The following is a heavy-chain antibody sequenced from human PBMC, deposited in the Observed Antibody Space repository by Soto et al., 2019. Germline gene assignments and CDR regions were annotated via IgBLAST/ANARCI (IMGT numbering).Heavy chain of an antibody. CDR1: GFAFSYYG. Sequence: PGGSLRLSCVASGFAFSYYGIHWVRQAPGKGLEWVGVISSDGMTTYYADSVKGRFTISRDNSKNTLFLQMDSLRPDDTAVYYCAKEIAVAGDLDYWGHGTLVTVSS. CDR2: ISSDGMTT. J-gene: IGHJ4*01. CDR3: AKEIAVAGDLDY. V-gene: IGHV3-30*18. D-gene: IGHD6-19*01.